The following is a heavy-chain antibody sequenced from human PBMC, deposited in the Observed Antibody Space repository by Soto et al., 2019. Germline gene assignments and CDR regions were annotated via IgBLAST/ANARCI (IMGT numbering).Heavy chain of an antibody. CDR3: ARRKAAAGTFLSFYYYGMDV. Sequence: PSETLSLTRAVYGGSFSGYYWSWIRQPPGKGLGWIGEINHSGSTNYNPSLKSRVTISVDTSKNQFSLKLSSVTAADTAVYYCARRKAAAGTFLSFYYYGMDVWGRGTTVTVSS. V-gene: IGHV4-34*01. CDR1: GGSFSGYY. CDR2: INHSGST. J-gene: IGHJ6*02. D-gene: IGHD6-13*01.